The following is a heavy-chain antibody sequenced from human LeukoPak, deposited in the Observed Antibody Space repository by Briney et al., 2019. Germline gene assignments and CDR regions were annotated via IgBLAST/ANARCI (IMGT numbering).Heavy chain of an antibody. Sequence: PGGSLRLSCAASGFTFSSSAMSWVRQAPGKGLEWVSNISGSGSGGSTYYADSVKGRFTISRDNSKNTLYLQMNSLRAEDTAVYYCARASDAFDYWGQGTLVTVSS. D-gene: IGHD1-26*01. V-gene: IGHV3-23*01. J-gene: IGHJ4*02. CDR2: ISGSGSGGST. CDR3: ARASDAFDY. CDR1: GFTFSSSA.